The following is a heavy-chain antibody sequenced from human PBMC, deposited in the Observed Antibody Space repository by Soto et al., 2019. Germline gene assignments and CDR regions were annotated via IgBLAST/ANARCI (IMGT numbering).Heavy chain of an antibody. J-gene: IGHJ4*02. D-gene: IGHD6-13*01. CDR3: AKDRIAAAVGYFDY. CDR2: ISWNSGSI. V-gene: IGHV3-9*01. Sequence: EVQLVESGGGLVQPGRSLRLSCAASGFTFDDYAMHWVRQAPGKGLEWVSGISWNSGSIGYADSVKGRFTISRDNAKNSLYLQMNSLRAEDTALYYCAKDRIAAAVGYFDYWGQGTLVTVSS. CDR1: GFTFDDYA.